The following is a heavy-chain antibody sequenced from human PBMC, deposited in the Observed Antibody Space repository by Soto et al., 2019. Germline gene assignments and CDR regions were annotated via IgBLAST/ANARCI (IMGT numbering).Heavy chain of an antibody. V-gene: IGHV4-39*01. CDR3: ARNDLWSGYYFHNWFVP. Sequence: SETLSLTCTVSGGSISSSRYYWGWIRQPPGKGLEWIGSIYYSGSTYDNPSLKSRVTISVDTSKNEFSLKLSSVTAAGTAVYYCARNDLWSGYYFHNWFVPWGQGTLVTVSS. CDR1: GGSISSSRYY. CDR2: IYYSGST. J-gene: IGHJ5*02. D-gene: IGHD3-3*01.